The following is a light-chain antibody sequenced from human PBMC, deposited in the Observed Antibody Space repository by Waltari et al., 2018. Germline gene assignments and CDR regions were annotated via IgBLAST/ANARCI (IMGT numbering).Light chain of an antibody. CDR3: QNYGSSPPLT. V-gene: IGKV3-20*01. CDR1: QSVSSN. Sequence: VILTQSPATLSLSPVERATLSCRASQSVSSNLAWYQQKPGQAPRLLIYGASSRATGIPDRFSASGSGTEFTLTISSLELEDCAVYYCQNYGSSPPLTCGGGTKLEIK. CDR2: GAS. J-gene: IGKJ4*01.